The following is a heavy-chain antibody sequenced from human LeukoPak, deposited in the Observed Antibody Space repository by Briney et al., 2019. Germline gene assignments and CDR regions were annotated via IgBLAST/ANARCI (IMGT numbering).Heavy chain of an antibody. J-gene: IGHJ3*02. D-gene: IGHD3-22*01. V-gene: IGHV3-48*01. CDR2: ISSSSSTI. CDR3: ARDRYYYDSSGYYLPGAFDI. CDR1: GFTLSRYS. Sequence: GGSLRLSCAASGFTLSRYSMNWVRQAPGKGLEWVSYISSSSSTIYYADSVKGRFTISRDNAKNSLYLQMNSLRAEDTAVYYCARDRYYYDSSGYYLPGAFDIWGQGTMVTVSS.